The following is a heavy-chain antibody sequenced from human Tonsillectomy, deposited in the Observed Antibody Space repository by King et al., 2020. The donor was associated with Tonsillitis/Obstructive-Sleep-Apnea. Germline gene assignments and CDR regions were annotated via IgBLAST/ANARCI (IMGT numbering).Heavy chain of an antibody. Sequence: VQLVESGGGVVQPGRSLRLSCAASGFTFSSSAFHWVRQAPGKGLEWVAVISYDGSNKYYADSVKGRFTIFRDNSKNTLYLQMNSLRAEDTAVYYCAREGARGYTYGPGDGMDVWGQGTTVTVSS. V-gene: IGHV3-30*04. J-gene: IGHJ6*02. CDR1: GFTFSSSA. CDR2: ISYDGSNK. D-gene: IGHD5-18*01. CDR3: AREGARGYTYGPGDGMDV.